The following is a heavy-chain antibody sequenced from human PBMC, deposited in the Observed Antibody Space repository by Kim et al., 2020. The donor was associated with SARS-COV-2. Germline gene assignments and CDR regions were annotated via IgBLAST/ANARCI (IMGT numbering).Heavy chain of an antibody. Sequence: GGSLRLSCAASGFTVSSNYMSWVRQAPGKGLEWVSVIYSGGSTYYADSVKGRFTISRDNSKNTLYLQMNSLRAEDTAVYYCARDATDYGDYWSGYYYGMDVWGKGTTVPVSS. D-gene: IGHD4-17*01. V-gene: IGHV3-66*01. J-gene: IGHJ6*04. CDR1: GFTVSSNY. CDR3: ARDATDYGDYWSGYYYGMDV. CDR2: IYSGGST.